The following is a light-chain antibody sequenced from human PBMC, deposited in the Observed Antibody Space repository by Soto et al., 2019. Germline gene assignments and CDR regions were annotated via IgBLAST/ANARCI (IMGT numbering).Light chain of an antibody. CDR1: QSVSSY. J-gene: IGKJ4*01. CDR2: DAS. CDR3: QQRADWPPLT. V-gene: IGKV3-11*01. Sequence: EIVLTQSPATLSLSPGERATLSCRASQSVSSYLAWYQHKPGQAPRLLIYDASNRATGIPARFSGSGSGPDFALTIRSLEPEDFAVYYCQQRADWPPLTFGGGTKVEIK.